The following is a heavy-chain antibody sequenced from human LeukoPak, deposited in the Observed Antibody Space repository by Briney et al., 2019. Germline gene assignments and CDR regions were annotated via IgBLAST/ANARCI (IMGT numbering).Heavy chain of an antibody. D-gene: IGHD3-3*01. V-gene: IGHV1-46*01. CDR3: ARSFRGDFWSGYYTGPFY. J-gene: IGHJ4*02. CDR1: GYTFTSYY. Sequence: ASVKVSCKASGYTFTSYYMHWVRQAPGQGLEWMGIINPSGGSTSYAQKFQGRVTMTRDTSTSTVYMELSSLRSEDTAVYYRARSFRGDFWSGYYTGPFYWGQGTLVTVSS. CDR2: INPSGGST.